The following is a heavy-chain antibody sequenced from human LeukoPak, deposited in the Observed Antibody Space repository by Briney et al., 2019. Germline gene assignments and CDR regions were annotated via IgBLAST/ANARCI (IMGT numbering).Heavy chain of an antibody. CDR2: IRSKANNYAT. CDR1: GFSFSDSD. V-gene: IGHV3-73*01. J-gene: IGHJ4*02. Sequence: GGSLRLSCAASGFSFSDSDMHWVRQASGKGLEWVGRIRSKANNYATVYAASVKGRFTISRDDSKNTAYLQMNSLKTEDTAVYYCARGRGLPGPLDYWGQGTLVTVSS. D-gene: IGHD3-10*01. CDR3: ARGRGLPGPLDY.